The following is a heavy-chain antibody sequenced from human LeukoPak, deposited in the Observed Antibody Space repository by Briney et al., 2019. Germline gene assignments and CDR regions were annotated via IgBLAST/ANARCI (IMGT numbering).Heavy chain of an antibody. D-gene: IGHD2-2*03. V-gene: IGHV3-30*04. J-gene: IGHJ3*02. Sequence: PGGSLRLSCAASGFSFDDYAMHWVRQGPGKGLEWVAVISDDGSSKFYADSVKGRFTIFRDNSKNTLFLQINSLRPEDTAVYHCARVDDLDAFDMWGQGTLVTVSS. CDR3: ARVDDLDAFDM. CDR1: GFSFDDYA. CDR2: ISDDGSSK.